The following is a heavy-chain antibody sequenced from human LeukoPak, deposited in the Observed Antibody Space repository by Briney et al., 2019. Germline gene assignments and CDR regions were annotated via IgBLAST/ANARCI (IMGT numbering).Heavy chain of an antibody. J-gene: IGHJ4*02. Sequence: ASVTVSCKGSGYTFPSYGISWVRQAPGQGLEWMGWICAYNGNTNYAQKLQGRVTMNTDTSTSTAYMELRSLRSDDTAVYYCAREGPIVGATTEVDYWGQGTLVTVSS. CDR3: AREGPIVGATTEVDY. V-gene: IGHV1-18*01. D-gene: IGHD1-26*01. CDR2: ICAYNGNT. CDR1: GYTFPSYG.